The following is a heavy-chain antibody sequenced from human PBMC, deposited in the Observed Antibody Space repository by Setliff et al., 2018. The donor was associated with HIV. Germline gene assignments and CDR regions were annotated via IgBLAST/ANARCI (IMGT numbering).Heavy chain of an antibody. D-gene: IGHD3-22*01. CDR1: GGSISNSDFY. CDR3: ARPYDSLYG. CDR2: IYYRGAT. V-gene: IGHV4-39*01. J-gene: IGHJ4*02. Sequence: PSETLSLTCTVSGGSISNSDFYWGWIRQSPGKGLEWIGSIYYRGATYYNPTIQSRVTISADTSKNQFYLKLTSVTAADTAIYYCARPYDSLYGWGQGVLVTVSS.